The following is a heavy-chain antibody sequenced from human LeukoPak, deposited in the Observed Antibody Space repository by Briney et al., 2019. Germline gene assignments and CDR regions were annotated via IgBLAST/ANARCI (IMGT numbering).Heavy chain of an antibody. J-gene: IGHJ3*02. CDR3: ARAYSTSPRNGFDI. CDR2: INPSGGST. V-gene: IGHV1-46*01. CDR1: GYTFTNYH. Sequence: ASVKVSCKASGYTFTNYHMNWVRQAPGQGLEWMGIINPSGGSTSHAQKFQGRVTMTRDMSTSTVYMELSSLRSEDTAVYYCARAYSTSPRNGFDIWGQGTMVTVTS. D-gene: IGHD6-6*01.